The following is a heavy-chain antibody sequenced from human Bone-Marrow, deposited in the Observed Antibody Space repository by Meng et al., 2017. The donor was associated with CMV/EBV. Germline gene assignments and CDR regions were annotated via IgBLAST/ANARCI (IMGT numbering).Heavy chain of an antibody. D-gene: IGHD1-26*01. Sequence: GGSLRLSCAASGFTFSSYSMNWVRQAPGKGLEWVSSISSSSSYIYYADSVKGRFTISRDNARNSLSLQMNSLRAEDTAVYYCALSGSYPHNYYYYGMDVWGQGTTVTVSS. J-gene: IGHJ6*02. V-gene: IGHV3-21*01. CDR3: ALSGSYPHNYYYYGMDV. CDR2: ISSSSSYI. CDR1: GFTFSSYS.